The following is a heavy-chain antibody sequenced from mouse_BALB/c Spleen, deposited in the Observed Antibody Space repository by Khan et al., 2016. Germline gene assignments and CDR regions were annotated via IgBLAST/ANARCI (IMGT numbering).Heavy chain of an antibody. Sequence: EVQLVETGGGLVQPKGSLKLSCAASGFTFNTNAMNWVRQAPGKGLEWVARIRSKSNNYVTSYADSVKDRFTISRDDSQSMLYLQMNNLKTEDTAMYYCVREPRVRTTRGDYWGQGTSVTVSS. D-gene: IGHD1-1*01. CDR2: IRSKSNNYVT. CDR3: VREPRVRTTRGDY. CDR1: GFTFNTNA. J-gene: IGHJ4*01. V-gene: IGHV10S3*01.